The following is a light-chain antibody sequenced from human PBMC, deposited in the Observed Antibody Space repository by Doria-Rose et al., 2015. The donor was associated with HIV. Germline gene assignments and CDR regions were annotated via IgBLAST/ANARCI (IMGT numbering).Light chain of an antibody. Sequence: DIRLTQSPSTLSASVGDSVTITCRASQSITRWLAWYQQKPRKAPKLLIYKASLLESGVPSRFSGSGSGTEFTPTISSLQPDDFATYYCQQYNSYSPWTFGPGTKLKIK. CDR3: QQYNSYSPWT. CDR2: KAS. CDR1: QSITRW. J-gene: IGKJ2*02. V-gene: IGKV1-5*03.